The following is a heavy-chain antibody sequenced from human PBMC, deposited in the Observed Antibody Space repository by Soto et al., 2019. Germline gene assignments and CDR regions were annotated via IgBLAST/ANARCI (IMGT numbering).Heavy chain of an antibody. CDR2: IRSKANGYAT. V-gene: IGHV3-73*01. CDR1: GFPFSGSV. Sequence: GGSLRLSCAASGFPFSGSVMHWVRQASGKGLEWVGRIRSKANGYATAYGVSVKGRFTISRDDSKNTAFLQMSSPKTEDTAVYYCARNLGAKYGMDVWGPGTTVTVSS. CDR3: ARNLGAKYGMDV. J-gene: IGHJ6*02. D-gene: IGHD1-26*01.